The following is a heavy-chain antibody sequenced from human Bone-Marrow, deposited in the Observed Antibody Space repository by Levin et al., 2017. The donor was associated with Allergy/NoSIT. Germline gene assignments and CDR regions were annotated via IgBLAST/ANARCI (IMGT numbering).Heavy chain of an antibody. Sequence: GESLKISCKASGYTFTSYDINWVRQATGQGLEWMGWMNPNSGNTGYAQKFQGRVTMTRNTSISTAYMELSSLRSEDTAVYYCARGGGVGIVVVPATPPKIYFDYWGQGTLVTVSS. CDR2: MNPNSGNT. CDR1: GYTFTSYD. D-gene: IGHD2-2*03. CDR3: ARGGGVGIVVVPATPPKIYFDY. V-gene: IGHV1-8*01. J-gene: IGHJ4*02.